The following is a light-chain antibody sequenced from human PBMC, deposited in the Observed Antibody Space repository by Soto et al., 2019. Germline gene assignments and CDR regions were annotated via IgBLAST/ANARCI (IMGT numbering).Light chain of an antibody. CDR1: SSDVGSYNL. Sequence: QSVLTQPASVSGSPGQSITISCTGTSSDVGSYNLVSWYQQHPGKAPKLMIYEDSKRPSGVSNRFSGSKSGNTASLTISGLQTEDEADYYCCSYADSSTYVFGTGTRVTAL. CDR3: CSYADSSTYV. V-gene: IGLV2-23*01. CDR2: EDS. J-gene: IGLJ1*01.